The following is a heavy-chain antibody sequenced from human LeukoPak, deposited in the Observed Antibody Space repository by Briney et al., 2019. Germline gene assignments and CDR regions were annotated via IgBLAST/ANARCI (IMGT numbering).Heavy chain of an antibody. D-gene: IGHD6-13*01. CDR1: GGTFSSYA. Sequence: SVTVSFTASGGTFSSYAISWVRQAPGQGLEWMGGIIPIFGTANYAQKFQGRVTITADESTSTAYMELSSLRSEDTAVYCCARDRDGGQQLVLLGYWGQGTLVTVSS. J-gene: IGHJ4*02. CDR3: ARDRDGGQQLVLLGY. CDR2: IIPIFGTA. V-gene: IGHV1-69*13.